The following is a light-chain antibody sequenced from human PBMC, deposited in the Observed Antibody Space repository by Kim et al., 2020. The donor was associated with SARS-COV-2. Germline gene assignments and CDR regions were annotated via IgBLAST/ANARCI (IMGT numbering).Light chain of an antibody. CDR3: QQRSNWPLT. CDR1: QNINTL. CDR2: DAS. J-gene: IGKJ4*01. V-gene: IGKV3-11*01. Sequence: EIVLTQSPATLSLSPGERATLSCRASQNINTLLGWYQQKPGQAPRLLIHDASNRAPGIPARFSGSGSGTDFTLTISSLEPEDFAVYYCQQRSNWPLTFGGGTKVEIK.